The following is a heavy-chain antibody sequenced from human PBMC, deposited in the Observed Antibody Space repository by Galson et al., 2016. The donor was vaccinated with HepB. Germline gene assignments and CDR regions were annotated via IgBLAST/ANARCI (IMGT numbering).Heavy chain of an antibody. V-gene: IGHV4-30-2*01. D-gene: IGHD3-10*01. Sequence: TLSLTCAVSGGSISSGGYSWSWIRQPPGKGLEWIGYIYHTGSTYYNPSLKSRVTISVDRSKNHFSLQLSSVTAADTAVYYCARGKGRGGSDNWGQGTLVTVSS. J-gene: IGHJ4*02. CDR2: IYHTGST. CDR3: ARGKGRGGSDN. CDR1: GGSISSGGYS.